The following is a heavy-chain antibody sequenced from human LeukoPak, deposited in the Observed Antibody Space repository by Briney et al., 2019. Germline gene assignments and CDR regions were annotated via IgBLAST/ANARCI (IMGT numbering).Heavy chain of an antibody. J-gene: IGHJ6*02. CDR2: INHSGST. CDR3: ARGEYFDWLPLNYGMDV. CDR1: GGSFSGYY. V-gene: IGHV4-34*01. Sequence: SETLSLTCAVYGGSFSGYYWSWIRQPPGKGLEWIGEINHSGSTNYSPSLKSRVTISVDTSKNQFSLKLSSVTAADTAVYYCARGEYFDWLPLNYGMDVWGQGTTVTVSS. D-gene: IGHD3-9*01.